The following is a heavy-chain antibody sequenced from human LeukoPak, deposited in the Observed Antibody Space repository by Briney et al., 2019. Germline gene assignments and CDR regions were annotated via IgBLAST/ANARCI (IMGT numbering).Heavy chain of an antibody. CDR1: GFTFSSYG. V-gene: IGHV3-30*03. J-gene: IGHJ4*02. CDR2: ISFDGTMK. Sequence: PGGSLRLSCVASGFTFSSYGMHWVRQAPGKGLEWVAVISFDGTMKFHADSVKGRFTISRDNSKNTLDLQMNSLTTEDTAVYYCARGGHLYDGSGDDYWGQGTLVTVSS. CDR3: ARGGHLYDGSGDDY. D-gene: IGHD3-22*01.